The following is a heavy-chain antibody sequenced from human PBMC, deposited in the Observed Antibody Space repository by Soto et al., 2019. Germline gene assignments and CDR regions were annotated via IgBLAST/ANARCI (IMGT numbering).Heavy chain of an antibody. J-gene: IGHJ6*02. V-gene: IGHV4-34*01. CDR3: ARGRGYYYYYGMDV. CDR2: INHSGST. CDR1: GGSFSGYY. Sequence: PSETLSLTCAVYGGSFSGYYWSWIRQPPGKGLEWIGEINHSGSTNYNPSLKSRVTISVDTSKNQFSLKLSSVTAADTAVYYCARGRGYYYYYGMDVWSQGTTVTVSS. D-gene: IGHD3-10*01.